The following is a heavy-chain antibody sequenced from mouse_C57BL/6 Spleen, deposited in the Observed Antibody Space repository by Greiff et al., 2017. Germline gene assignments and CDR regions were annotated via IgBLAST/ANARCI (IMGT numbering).Heavy chain of an antibody. CDR1: GYSITSGYY. J-gene: IGHJ2*01. V-gene: IGHV3-6*01. CDR2: ISYDGSN. CDR3: ARSREGVDY. Sequence: VQLKESGPGLVKPSQSLSLTCSVTGYSITSGYYWNWIRQFPGNKLEWMGYISYDGSNNYNPSLKNRISITRDTSKNQFFLKLNSVTTEDTATYYCARSREGVDYWGQGTTLTVSS.